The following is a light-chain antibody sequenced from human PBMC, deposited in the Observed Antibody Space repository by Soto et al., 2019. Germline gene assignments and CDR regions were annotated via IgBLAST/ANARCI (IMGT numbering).Light chain of an antibody. CDR1: SSNVGAYNY. CDR2: EVS. J-gene: IGLJ3*02. CDR3: CSYAGNYVV. Sequence: QSALTQPRSVSGSPGQSVTISCTGTSSNVGAYNYVSWYQQDPGKAPKLMIYEVSKRPSGVPDRFSGSKSGNSASLTISGLQAEDEDDYYCCSYAGNYVVFGGGTKLTVL. V-gene: IGLV2-11*01.